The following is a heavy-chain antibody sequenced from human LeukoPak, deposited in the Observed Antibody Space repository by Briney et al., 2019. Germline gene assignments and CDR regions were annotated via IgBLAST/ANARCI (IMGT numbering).Heavy chain of an antibody. J-gene: IGHJ5*02. Sequence: ASVKVSCKASGYTFTGYYMHWVRQAPGQGLEWMGWINPNSGGTNYAQKFQGWVTMTRDTSISTAYMELSRLRSDDTAVYYCARDRSPSGYSSRYWFDPWGQGTLVTVSS. CDR1: GYTFTGYY. CDR2: INPNSGGT. CDR3: ARDRSPSGYSSRYWFDP. V-gene: IGHV1-2*04. D-gene: IGHD6-13*01.